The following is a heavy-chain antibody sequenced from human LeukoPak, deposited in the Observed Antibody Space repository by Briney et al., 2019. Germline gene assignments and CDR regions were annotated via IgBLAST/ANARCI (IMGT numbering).Heavy chain of an antibody. CDR2: TYYRSKWYN. Sequence: SQTLSLTCAISGDSVSSNSAAWNWIRQSPSRGLEWLGRTYYRSKWYNDYAVSVKSRITINPDTSKNQFSLQLNSVTPEDTAVYYCARGRGFRYFDWPTRAVANYFDYWGQGTLVTVSS. CDR3: ARGRGFRYFDWPTRAVANYFDY. V-gene: IGHV6-1*01. D-gene: IGHD3-9*01. CDR1: GDSVSSNSAA. J-gene: IGHJ4*02.